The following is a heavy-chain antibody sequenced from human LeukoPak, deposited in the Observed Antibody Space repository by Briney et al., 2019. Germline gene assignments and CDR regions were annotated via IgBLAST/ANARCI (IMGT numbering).Heavy chain of an antibody. V-gene: IGHV4-4*07. CDR3: ARDRVTMVRGVIPRYYYYYMDV. CDR1: GGSISSYY. D-gene: IGHD3-10*01. CDR2: IYTSGST. Sequence: SETLSLTCTVSGGSISSYYWSWIRQPAGKGLEWIGRIYTSGSTNYNPSLKSRVTMSVDTSKNQFSLNLSSVTAADTAVYYCARDRVTMVRGVIPRYYYYYMDVWGKGTTVTISS. J-gene: IGHJ6*03.